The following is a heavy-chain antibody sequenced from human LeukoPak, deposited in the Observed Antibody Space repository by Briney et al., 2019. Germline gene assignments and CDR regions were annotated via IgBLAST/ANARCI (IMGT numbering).Heavy chain of an antibody. CDR2: IYSGGST. CDR1: GFTVSSNY. D-gene: IGHD1-26*01. Sequence: GGSLRLSCAASGFTVSSNYMSWVRQAPGKGLEWVSVIYSGGSTYYADSVKGRFTISRDNSKNTLYLQMNSLRAEDTAVYYCASFSGELLGFDIWGQGTMVTVSS. CDR3: ASFSGELLGFDI. J-gene: IGHJ3*02. V-gene: IGHV3-66*01.